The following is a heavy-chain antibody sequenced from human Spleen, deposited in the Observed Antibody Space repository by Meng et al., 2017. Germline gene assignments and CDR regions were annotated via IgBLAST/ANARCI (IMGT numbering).Heavy chain of an antibody. Sequence: GGSLRPACAADGFTFSSYWMHWVRQAPGKGLVWVSPIASDETSTNYADSVKDRFTISRDNAENTLYLQMNSLRADDTAVFYCAREGVLENYGEYRTLHYWGQGTLGTVSS. V-gene: IGHV3-74*01. CDR3: AREGVLENYGEYRTLHY. CDR1: GFTFSSYW. J-gene: IGHJ4*02. D-gene: IGHD4-17*01. CDR2: IASDETST.